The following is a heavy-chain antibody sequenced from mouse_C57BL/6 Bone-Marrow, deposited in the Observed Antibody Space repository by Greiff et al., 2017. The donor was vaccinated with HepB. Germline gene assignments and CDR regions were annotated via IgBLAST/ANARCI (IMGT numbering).Heavy chain of an antibody. CDR3: ARVGGSSFYAMDY. CDR1: GYAFSSYW. J-gene: IGHJ4*01. V-gene: IGHV1-80*01. D-gene: IGHD1-1*01. CDR2: IYPGDGDT. Sequence: VQLVESGAELVKPGASVKISCKASGYAFSSYWMNWVKQRPGKGLEWIGQIYPGDGDTNYNGKFKGKATLTADKSSSTAYMQLSSLTSEDSAVYYCARVGGSSFYAMDYWGQGTSVTVSS.